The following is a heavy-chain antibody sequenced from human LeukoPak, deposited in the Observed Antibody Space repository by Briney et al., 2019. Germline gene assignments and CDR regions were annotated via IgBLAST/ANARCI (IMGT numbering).Heavy chain of an antibody. CDR3: ARDLALNYYDSSGYSDY. CDR1: GFTFSSYA. D-gene: IGHD3-22*01. Sequence: GGSLRLSCAASGFTFSSYATHWVRQAPGKGLEWVAVISYDGSNKYYADSVKGRFTISRDNSKNTLYLQMNSLRAEDTAVYYCARDLALNYYDSSGYSDYWGQGTLVTVSS. CDR2: ISYDGSNK. V-gene: IGHV3-30-3*01. J-gene: IGHJ4*02.